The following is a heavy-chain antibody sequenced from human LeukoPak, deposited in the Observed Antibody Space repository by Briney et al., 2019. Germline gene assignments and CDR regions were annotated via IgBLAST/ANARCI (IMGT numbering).Heavy chain of an antibody. V-gene: IGHV3-74*01. CDR2: INSEGTDT. J-gene: IGHJ4*02. D-gene: IGHD3-9*01. CDR3: ASSRYFDGVRGY. Sequence: GGSLRLSCTASGFTFSSYWMHWVRQVPGKGLVSVSHINSEGTDTRYADSVKGRFTISRDNAKNTLYLQMNSLRVEDTAVYYCASSRYFDGVRGYWGQGTLVTVSS. CDR1: GFTFSSYW.